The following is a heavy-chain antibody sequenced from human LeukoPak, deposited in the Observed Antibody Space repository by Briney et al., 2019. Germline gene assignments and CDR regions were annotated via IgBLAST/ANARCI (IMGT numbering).Heavy chain of an antibody. Sequence: GGSLRLSCAASGFTFSSFAMSWVRQAPGKGLEWVSSFSGSGGNTYYADSVKGRFTISRDNSKNTLYLQMNSLRAEDTAVDYCAKAVITMGYYMDVWGKGTTVTISS. CDR3: AKAVITMGYYMDV. CDR2: FSGSGGNT. J-gene: IGHJ6*03. V-gene: IGHV3-23*01. D-gene: IGHD3-10*01. CDR1: GFTFSSFA.